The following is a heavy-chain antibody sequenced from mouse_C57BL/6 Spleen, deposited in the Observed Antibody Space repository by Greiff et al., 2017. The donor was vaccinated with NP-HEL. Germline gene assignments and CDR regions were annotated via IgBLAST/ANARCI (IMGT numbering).Heavy chain of an antibody. Sequence: EVMLVESGEGLVKPGGSLKLSCAASGFTFSSYAMSWVRQTPEKRLEWVAYISSGGDYIYYADTVKGRFTISRDNARNTLYLQMSRLKSEDTAMYYCTRDKDYEEGAWFAYWGQGTLVTVSA. CDR1: GFTFSSYA. V-gene: IGHV5-9-1*02. CDR2: ISSGGDYI. D-gene: IGHD2-4*01. CDR3: TRDKDYEEGAWFAY. J-gene: IGHJ3*01.